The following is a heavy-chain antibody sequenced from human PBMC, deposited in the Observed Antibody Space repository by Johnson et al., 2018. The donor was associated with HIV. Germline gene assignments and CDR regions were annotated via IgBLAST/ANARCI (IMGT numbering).Heavy chain of an antibody. Sequence: QVQLVESGGGVVHPGRSLRLSCAASGFTFSNYAMHWVRQAPGKGLEWVAIISYGGNEKYYADSVRGRFTISRDDSKSTLFLQMNSLRVEDTAVYFCARKSVISFDAIDVWGRGTLVTVSS. D-gene: IGHD4-23*01. CDR2: ISYGGNEK. V-gene: IGHV3-30*04. CDR1: GFTFSNYA. CDR3: ARKSVISFDAIDV. J-gene: IGHJ3*01.